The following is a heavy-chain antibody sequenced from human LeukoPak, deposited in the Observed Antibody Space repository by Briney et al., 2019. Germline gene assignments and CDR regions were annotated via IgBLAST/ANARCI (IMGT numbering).Heavy chain of an antibody. CDR1: XXXXXNXX. CDR2: VXHDGSVA. J-gene: IGHJ5*02. Sequence: LXXSCAASXXXXXNXXMHWXRXXXGKGLXXVXXVXHDGSVAYYADLVKGRLTISRDNSKNTLYLQMNNLRAEDTAVYYCAKEPAPYSSGLYFPHDHWGQGALVTVSS. D-gene: IGHD6-19*01. V-gene: IGHV3-30*18. CDR3: AKEPAPYSSGLYFPHDH.